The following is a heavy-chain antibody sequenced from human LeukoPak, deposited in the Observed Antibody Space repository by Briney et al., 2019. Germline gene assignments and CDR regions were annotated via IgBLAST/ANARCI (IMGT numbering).Heavy chain of an antibody. CDR3: ARAFPGIAVAGLVDY. J-gene: IGHJ4*02. D-gene: IGHD6-19*01. V-gene: IGHV1-2*02. Sequence: ASVKVSCKASGYTFSGYYMHWVRQAPGQGLEWMGWINPNSGGTNYAQKLQGRVTMTTDTSTSTAYMELRSLRSDDTAVYYCARAFPGIAVAGLVDYWGQGTLVTVSS. CDR2: INPNSGGT. CDR1: GYTFSGYY.